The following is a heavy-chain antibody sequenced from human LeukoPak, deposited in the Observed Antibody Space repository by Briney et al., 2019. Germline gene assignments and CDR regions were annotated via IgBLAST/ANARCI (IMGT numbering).Heavy chain of an antibody. CDR2: IFHSGST. CDR1: SDSFSDYS. CDR3: ARESERWPFDY. V-gene: IGHV4-59*01. D-gene: IGHD5-24*01. J-gene: IGHJ4*02. Sequence: SETLSLTCTVSSDSFSDYSWSWIRQPPGKGLEWIGYIFHSGSTNYNPSLKSRVTISVDTSKNQFSLKLSSVTAADTAVYYCARESERWPFDYWGQGTLVAVSS.